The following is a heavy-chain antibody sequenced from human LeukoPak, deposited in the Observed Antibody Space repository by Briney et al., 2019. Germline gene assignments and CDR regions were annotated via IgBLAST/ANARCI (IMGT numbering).Heavy chain of an antibody. V-gene: IGHV3-23*01. J-gene: IGHJ5*02. CDR1: GFTFSIYA. CDR2: ISGSGGST. Sequence: GGSLRLSCVASGFTFSIYAMSWVRQAPGKGLEWVSGISGSGGSTYYGDSVKGRFTISRDNAKNSLYLQMNSLRAEDTAAYYCARVKYYYDSSGYWYNWFDPWGQGTLVTVSS. D-gene: IGHD3-22*01. CDR3: ARVKYYYDSSGYWYNWFDP.